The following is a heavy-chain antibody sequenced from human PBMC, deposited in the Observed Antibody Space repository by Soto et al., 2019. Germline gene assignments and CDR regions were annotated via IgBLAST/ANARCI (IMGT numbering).Heavy chain of an antibody. CDR2: ISGSGGST. D-gene: IGHD2-15*01. CDR3: AKVKPLIVVVVAATLFDY. Sequence: EVQLLESGGGLVQPGGSLRLSCAASGFTFSSYAMSWVRQAPGKGLEWVSAISGSGGSTYYADSVKGRFTISRDNSKNTLYLQMNSLRAEETAVYYCAKVKPLIVVVVAATLFDYWGQGTLVTVSS. J-gene: IGHJ4*02. CDR1: GFTFSSYA. V-gene: IGHV3-23*01.